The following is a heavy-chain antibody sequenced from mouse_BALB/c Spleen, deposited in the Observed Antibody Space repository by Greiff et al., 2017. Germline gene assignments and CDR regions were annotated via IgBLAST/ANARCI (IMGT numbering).Heavy chain of an antibody. CDR2: ISSGGSYT. D-gene: IGHD2-1*01. CDR3: ARVDGNYEAYAMDY. V-gene: IGHV5-6*01. J-gene: IGHJ4*01. Sequence: EVKLMESGGDLVKPGGSLKLSCAASGFTFSSYGMSWVRQTPDKRLEWVATISSGGSYTYYPDSVKGRFTISRDNAKNTLYLQMSSLKSEDTAMYYCARVDGNYEAYAMDYWGQGTSVTVSS. CDR1: GFTFSSYG.